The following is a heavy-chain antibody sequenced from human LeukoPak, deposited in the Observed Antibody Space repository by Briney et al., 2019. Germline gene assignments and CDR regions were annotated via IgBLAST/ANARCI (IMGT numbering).Heavy chain of an antibody. D-gene: IGHD3-9*01. Sequence: GGSLRLSCTTSGFSFGDSAMSWFRQAPGKGLEWVGFIRSKTYGGTTEYAASVKRRFTISRDDSKSIAYLQMDSLKTEDTAMYYCTRDRDILAGYSDSWGQGTLVTVSS. CDR2: IRSKTYGGTT. J-gene: IGHJ4*02. CDR3: TRDRDILAGYSDS. V-gene: IGHV3-49*03. CDR1: GFSFGDSA.